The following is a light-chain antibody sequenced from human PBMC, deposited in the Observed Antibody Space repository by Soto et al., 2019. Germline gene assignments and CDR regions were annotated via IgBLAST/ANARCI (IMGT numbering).Light chain of an antibody. V-gene: IGLV8-61*01. CDR3: VLYVGGVVV. CDR1: SGSVSTSYY. CDR2: STK. J-gene: IGLJ2*01. Sequence: QTVVTQEPSFSVSPGGTVTLTCGLSSGSVSTSYYPSWYQQTPGQAPRTLIYSTKNRSSGVPDRFSGSILGNKAALTITGAQADDESNYYCVLYVGGVVVFGGGTQLTVL.